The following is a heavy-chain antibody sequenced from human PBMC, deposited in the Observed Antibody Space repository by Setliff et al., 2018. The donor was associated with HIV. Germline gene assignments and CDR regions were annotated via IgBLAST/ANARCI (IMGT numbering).Heavy chain of an antibody. CDR1: GFTFSNYW. CDR2: IKQDGSEK. V-gene: IGHV3-7*01. D-gene: IGHD3-10*01. J-gene: IGHJ6*02. CDR3: ARDLGTMVRGVIWSYYYGMDV. Sequence: GGSLRLSCAASGFTFSNYWMNWVRQAPGKGLEWVANIKQDGSEKYYVDSVKGRFTISRDNAKNSLSLQMNSLRAEDTAVYYCARDLGTMVRGVIWSYYYGMDVWGQGTTVTVSS.